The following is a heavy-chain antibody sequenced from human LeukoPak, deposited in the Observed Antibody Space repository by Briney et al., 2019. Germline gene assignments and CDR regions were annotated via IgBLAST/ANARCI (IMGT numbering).Heavy chain of an antibody. CDR2: ISSIVSTI. J-gene: IGHJ4*02. CDR3: ARDYRRSASGY. V-gene: IGHV3-48*03. Sequence: GGSLRLSCAASGFTFSSYEMNWVRQAPGKGLEWVSYISSIVSTIYYAASVKGRFTISRDTAKNSLYMQMTSLRADDTAVYYCARDYRRSASGYWGQGTLVTVSS. D-gene: IGHD3-16*02. CDR1: GFTFSSYE.